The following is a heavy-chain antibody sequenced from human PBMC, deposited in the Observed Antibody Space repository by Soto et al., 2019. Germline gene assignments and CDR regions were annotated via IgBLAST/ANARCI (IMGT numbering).Heavy chain of an antibody. CDR1: GGSISSGDDY. Sequence: QVQLQESGPGLVKPSQTLSLTCTVSGGSISSGDDYWSWIRQPPGKGLEWIGYIYYSGSTYYNPSLKSRVTISVDTSKNQFSLKLSSVTAADTAVYYCARVRKSGYYYESWFDPWGQRTLVTVSS. J-gene: IGHJ5*02. D-gene: IGHD3-22*01. V-gene: IGHV4-30-4*01. CDR2: IYYSGST. CDR3: ARVRKSGYYYESWFDP.